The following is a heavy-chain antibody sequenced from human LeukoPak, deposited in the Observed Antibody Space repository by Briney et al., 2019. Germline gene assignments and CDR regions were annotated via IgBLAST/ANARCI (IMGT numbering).Heavy chain of an antibody. V-gene: IGHV3-30*18. D-gene: IGHD4-17*01. CDR2: ISYDGSNK. J-gene: IGHJ4*02. CDR3: AKDRVPYGEFDY. CDR1: GFTFSSYG. Sequence: GRSLRPSCAASGFTFSSYGMHWVRQAPGKGLEWVAVISYDGSNKYYADSVKGRFTISRDNSKNTLYLQMNSLRAEDTAVYYCAKDRVPYGEFDYWGQGTLVTVSS.